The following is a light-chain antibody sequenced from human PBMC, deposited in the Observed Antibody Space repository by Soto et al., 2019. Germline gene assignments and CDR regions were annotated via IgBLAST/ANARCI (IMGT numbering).Light chain of an antibody. CDR1: RTISSW. J-gene: IGKJ1*01. CDR3: QHYNIYSEA. Sequence: DIQMTQSPSTLSGSVGDRVTITCRASRTISSWLAWYQQKPGKAPKLLIYKASTLKSGVPSRFSGSGSGTEFTLTISSLQPDDFATYYCQHYNIYSEAFGQGAKVDI. CDR2: KAS. V-gene: IGKV1-5*03.